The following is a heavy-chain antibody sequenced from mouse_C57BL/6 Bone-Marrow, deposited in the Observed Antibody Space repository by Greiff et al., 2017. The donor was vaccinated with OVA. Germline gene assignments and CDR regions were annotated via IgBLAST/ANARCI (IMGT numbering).Heavy chain of an antibody. CDR3: ARSNWDIYAMDY. CDR2: IHPNSGST. Sequence: QVQLKESGAELVKPGASVKLSCKASGYTFTSYWMHWVKQRPGQGLEWIGMIHPNSGSTNYNEKFKSKATLTVDKSSSTAYMQLSSLTSEDSAVYYCARSNWDIYAMDYWGQGTSVTVSS. J-gene: IGHJ4*01. D-gene: IGHD4-1*01. V-gene: IGHV1-64*01. CDR1: GYTFTSYW.